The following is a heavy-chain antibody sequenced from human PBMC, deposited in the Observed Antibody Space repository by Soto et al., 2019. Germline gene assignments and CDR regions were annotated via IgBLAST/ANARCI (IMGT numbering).Heavy chain of an antibody. CDR1: GFTFSSYD. J-gene: IGHJ3*02. CDR2: IGTAGDP. D-gene: IGHD6-19*01. V-gene: IGHV3-13*05. Sequence: EVQLVESGGGLVQPGGSLRLSCAASGFTFSSYDMHWVRQATGKGLEWVSAIGTAGDPYYPGSVKGRFTISRENAKNSLYLQMNSLRAGDTAVYYCARGRIAVAGTRGSYDAFDIWGQGTMVTVSS. CDR3: ARGRIAVAGTRGSYDAFDI.